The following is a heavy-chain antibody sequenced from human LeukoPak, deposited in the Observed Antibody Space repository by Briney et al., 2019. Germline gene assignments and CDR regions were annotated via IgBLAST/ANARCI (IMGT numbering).Heavy chain of an antibody. Sequence: SSVKVSCKASGGTFSSYAISWVRQAPGQGLEWMGRIIPILGIANYAQKFQGRVTITADKSTSTAYMELSSLRAEDTAVYYCARGTFGYYALDYWGQGTLVTVS. CDR2: IIPILGIA. CDR3: ARGTFGYYALDY. J-gene: IGHJ4*02. V-gene: IGHV1-69*04. D-gene: IGHD4-17*01. CDR1: GGTFSSYA.